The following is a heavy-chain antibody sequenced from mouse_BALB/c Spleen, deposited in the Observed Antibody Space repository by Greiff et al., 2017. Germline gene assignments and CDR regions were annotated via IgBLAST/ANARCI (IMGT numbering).Heavy chain of an antibody. D-gene: IGHD2-4*01. CDR2: ISYDGSN. Sequence: EVKVEESGPGLVKPSQSLSLTCSVTGYSITSGYYWNWIRQFPGNKLEWMGYISYDGSNNYNPSLKNRISITRDTSKNQFFLKLNSVTTEDTATYYCARGEKPTMICAYWGQGTLVTVSA. CDR3: ARGEKPTMICAY. J-gene: IGHJ3*01. CDR1: GYSITSGYY. V-gene: IGHV3-6*02.